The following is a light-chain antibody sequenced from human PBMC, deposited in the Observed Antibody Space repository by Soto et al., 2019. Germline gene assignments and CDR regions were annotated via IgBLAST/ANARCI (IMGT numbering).Light chain of an antibody. V-gene: IGKV1-33*01. Sequence: DVQMTQSPSSLSASVGDRVTITCQASQDISNSLNWYQQKPGKARNFLIYDASNLETGVPSRFSGSGSGTDFTFTISSLQPEDFATYYCQQHENLPPTFGGGTKVEIK. J-gene: IGKJ4*01. CDR1: QDISNS. CDR2: DAS. CDR3: QQHENLPPT.